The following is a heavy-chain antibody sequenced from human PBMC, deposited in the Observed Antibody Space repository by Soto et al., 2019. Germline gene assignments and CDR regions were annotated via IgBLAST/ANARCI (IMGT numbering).Heavy chain of an antibody. Sequence: QVQLVESGGGVVQPGRSLRLSCAASGFTFSSNAMHWVRQAPGKGLEWVAVISYDGSNKYYADSVKGRFTISRDNSKNTLYLQMNSLRAEDTAVYYCATDIYDFWSSYYTGYYYGMDVWGQGTTVTVSS. V-gene: IGHV3-30-3*01. CDR3: ATDIYDFWSSYYTGYYYGMDV. CDR1: GFTFSSNA. D-gene: IGHD3-3*01. J-gene: IGHJ6*02. CDR2: ISYDGSNK.